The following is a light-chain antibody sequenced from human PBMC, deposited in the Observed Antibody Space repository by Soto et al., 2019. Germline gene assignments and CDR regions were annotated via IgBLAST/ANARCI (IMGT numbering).Light chain of an antibody. J-gene: IGLJ3*02. Sequence: QSALTQPASVSGSPGQSITISCTGTSSDVGCYNYVYWYQQHPGKAPKLMIYEVSNRPSGVSNRFSGSKSGNTASLTISGLQDEDEADYYCSSYTSSSTRVFGGGTKLTVL. CDR3: SSYTSSSTRV. V-gene: IGLV2-14*01. CDR1: SSDVGCYNY. CDR2: EVS.